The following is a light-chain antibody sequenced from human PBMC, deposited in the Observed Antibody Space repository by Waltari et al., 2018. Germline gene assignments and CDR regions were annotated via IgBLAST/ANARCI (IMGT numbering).Light chain of an antibody. Sequence: DIQVTQSPSSLSAAVVDRVPITCRASQSIGNYLNWYQQKPGKAPKLLIYSASSLQSGVPSRFSGSGSGTDFTLTITSLQPEDFAIYYCQETYSSPPSTFGQGTKVESK. CDR1: QSIGNY. CDR3: QETYSSPPST. V-gene: IGKV1-39*01. CDR2: SAS. J-gene: IGKJ1*01.